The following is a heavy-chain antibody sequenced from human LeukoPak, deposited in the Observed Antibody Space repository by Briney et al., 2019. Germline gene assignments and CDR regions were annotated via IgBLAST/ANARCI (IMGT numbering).Heavy chain of an antibody. D-gene: IGHD5-24*01. V-gene: IGHV4-38-2*02. Sequence: SETLSLTCTVSGYSNTSGYYWGWIRQPPGKGLEWIGSIYPSGSTYYNPSLKSRVTISVDTSKNQFSLKLSSVTAADTAVYYCARTGTREMLNWFDPWGQGTLVTVSS. CDR3: ARTGTREMLNWFDP. CDR2: IYPSGST. J-gene: IGHJ5*02. CDR1: GYSNTSGYY.